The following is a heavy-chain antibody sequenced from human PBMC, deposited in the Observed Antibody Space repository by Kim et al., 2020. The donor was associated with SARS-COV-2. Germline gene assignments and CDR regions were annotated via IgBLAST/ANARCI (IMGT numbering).Heavy chain of an antibody. CDR3: ARSRWDGYRIPLGY. D-gene: IGHD3-16*01. CDR1: GGSISSYY. Sequence: SETLSLTCTVSGGSISSYYWSWIRQPPGKGLEWIGYIYYSGSTNYNPSLKSRVTISVDTSKNQFSLKLSSVTAADTAVYYCARSRWDGYRIPLGYWGQGTLVTVSS. CDR2: IYYSGST. V-gene: IGHV4-59*01. J-gene: IGHJ4*02.